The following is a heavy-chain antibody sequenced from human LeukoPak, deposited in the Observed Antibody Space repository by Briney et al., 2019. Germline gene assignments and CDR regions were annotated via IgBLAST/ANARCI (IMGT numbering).Heavy chain of an antibody. J-gene: IGHJ4*02. V-gene: IGHV3-30-3*01. CDR2: ISNDGSNN. CDR1: GFTFTYYT. D-gene: IGHD6-19*01. Sequence: GGSLRLSCAASGFTFTYYTLHWVRQAPGKGLEWVALISNDGSNNYYADSVKGRFTISRDNSKNTLYLQMNSLRAEDTAVYYCARVASSGWSGNDYWGQGTLVTVSS. CDR3: ARVASSGWSGNDY.